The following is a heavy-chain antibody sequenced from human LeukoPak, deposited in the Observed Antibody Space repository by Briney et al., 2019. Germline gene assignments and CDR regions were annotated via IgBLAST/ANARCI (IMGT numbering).Heavy chain of an antibody. D-gene: IGHD3-10*01. CDR2: ISGTAENT. CDR3: ANQRGGF. CDR1: GFIFSSYP. J-gene: IGHJ4*02. Sequence: GGSLRLSCAASGFIFSSYPMSWVRQAPGKGLVWVSAISGTAENTYYADSVKGRFSISRDNSRNTVHLQMNSLRPEDTAVYYCANQRGGFWGQGTLVTVSS. V-gene: IGHV3-23*01.